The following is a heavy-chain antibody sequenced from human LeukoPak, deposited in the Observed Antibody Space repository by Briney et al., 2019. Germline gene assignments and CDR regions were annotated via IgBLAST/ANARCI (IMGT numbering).Heavy chain of an antibody. CDR3: AKVPHDYGINSADDYGMDG. V-gene: IGHV3-30*18. CDR1: GFSFSLYG. Sequence: RGGSLRLSCAASGFSFSLYGMHWVRQAPGKGLEGVALISYEGSAEYYPDSVKGRFTISRDNSKNTLYLQMNSLGAEDTAVYYCAKVPHDYGINSADDYGMDGWGQGTTVTASS. J-gene: IGHJ6*02. CDR2: ISYEGSAE. D-gene: IGHD4-17*01.